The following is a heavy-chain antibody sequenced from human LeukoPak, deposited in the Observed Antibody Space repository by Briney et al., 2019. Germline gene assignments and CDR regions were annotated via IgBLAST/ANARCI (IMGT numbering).Heavy chain of an antibody. V-gene: IGHV3-21*01. CDR2: ISSSSSYI. CDR3: ARGAYYYDSSGYYWLPVY. J-gene: IGHJ4*02. CDR1: GFTFSSYS. D-gene: IGHD3-22*01. Sequence: GGSLRLSCAASGFTFSSYSMNWVRQAPGKGLEWVSSISSSSSYIYYADSVKGRFTISRDNAKNSLYLQMNSLRAEDTAVYYCARGAYYYDSSGYYWLPVYWGQGTLVTVSS.